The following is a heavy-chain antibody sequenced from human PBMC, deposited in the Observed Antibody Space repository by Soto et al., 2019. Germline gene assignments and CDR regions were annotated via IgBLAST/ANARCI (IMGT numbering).Heavy chain of an antibody. D-gene: IGHD5-12*01. CDR2: ISYDGSNK. J-gene: IGHJ6*02. V-gene: IGHV3-30-3*01. CDR1: GFTFSSYA. Sequence: PGGSLRLSCAASGFTFSSYAMHWVRQAPGKGLEWVAVISYDGSNKYYADSVKGRFTISRDNSKSTLYLQMNSLRAEDTAVYYCARDYYRFNSGYGFSMDVWGQGTTVTVSS. CDR3: ARDYYRFNSGYGFSMDV.